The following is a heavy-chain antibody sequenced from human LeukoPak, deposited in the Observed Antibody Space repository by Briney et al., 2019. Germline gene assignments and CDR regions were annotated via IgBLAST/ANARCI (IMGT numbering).Heavy chain of an antibody. CDR3: ARDLGTGYYYYGMDV. D-gene: IGHD3/OR15-3a*01. Sequence: SETLSLTCTVSGGSMSSYYWSWIRQPPGKGLEWIGYVYYSGTTNYNPSLESRVTISVDTSKNQFSLKLSSVTAADTAVYYCARDLGTGYYYYGMDVWGQGTTVTVSS. CDR2: VYYSGTT. J-gene: IGHJ6*02. CDR1: GGSMSSYY. V-gene: IGHV4-59*01.